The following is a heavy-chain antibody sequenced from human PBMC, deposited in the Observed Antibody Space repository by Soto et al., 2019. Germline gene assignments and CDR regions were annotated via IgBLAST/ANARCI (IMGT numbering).Heavy chain of an antibody. V-gene: IGHV3-33*01. CDR1: GFTFSSYG. Sequence: GGSLRLSCAASGFTFSSYGMHWVRQAPGKGLEWVTVIWYDGSNKYYADSVKGRFTSSRDNSKNTLYLQMNSLRAEDTAGYYCARGDGVVPAAKNYGMDVWGQGTTVTVSS. D-gene: IGHD2-2*01. CDR2: IWYDGSNK. CDR3: ARGDGVVPAAKNYGMDV. J-gene: IGHJ6*02.